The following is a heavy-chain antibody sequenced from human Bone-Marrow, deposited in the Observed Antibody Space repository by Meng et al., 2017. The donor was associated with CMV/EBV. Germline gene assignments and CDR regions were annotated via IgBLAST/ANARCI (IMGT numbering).Heavy chain of an antibody. J-gene: IGHJ5*02. V-gene: IGHV1-2*02. CDR3: ARDPGRDSITIFGVVIRTNTPNPNWFDP. CDR2: INPNSGGT. Sequence: WVRQAPGQGLEWMGCINPNSGGTNYAQKFQGRVTMTRDTSISTAYMELSRLRSDDTAVYYCARDPGRDSITIFGVVIRTNTPNPNWFDPWGQGTLVTVS. D-gene: IGHD3-3*01.